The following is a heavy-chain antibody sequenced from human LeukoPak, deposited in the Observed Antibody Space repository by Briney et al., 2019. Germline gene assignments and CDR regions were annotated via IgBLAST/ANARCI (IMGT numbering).Heavy chain of an antibody. V-gene: IGHV3-7*03. CDR2: IKQDGSEK. CDR1: GFTFSSYW. Sequence: GGSLRLSCAASGFTFSSYWMSWVRQAPGKGLEWVANIKQDGSEKYYVDSVKGRFTISRDNAKNSLYLQMNSLRAEDTAVYYCARVYCSSISCSRYYYYYGMDVWGKGTTVTVSS. J-gene: IGHJ6*04. CDR3: ARVYCSSISCSRYYYYYGMDV. D-gene: IGHD2-2*01.